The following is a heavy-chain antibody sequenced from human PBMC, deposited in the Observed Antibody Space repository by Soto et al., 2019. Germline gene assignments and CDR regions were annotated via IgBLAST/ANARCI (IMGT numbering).Heavy chain of an antibody. CDR3: ARDGSGYASFDY. CDR1: GGSISSGDYY. CDR2: IYYSGSA. V-gene: IGHV4-31*03. D-gene: IGHD5-12*01. Sequence: QVQLQESGPGLVKPSQTLSLTCNVSGGSISSGDYYWSWIRQHPGKGLEWIGYIYYSGSAYYNPSLKSRVTISVDTSKNQFSLKLSSVTAADTAVYYCARDGSGYASFDYWGQGTLVTVSS. J-gene: IGHJ4*02.